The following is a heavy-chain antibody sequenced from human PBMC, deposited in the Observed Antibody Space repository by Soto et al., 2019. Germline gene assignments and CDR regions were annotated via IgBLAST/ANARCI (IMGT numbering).Heavy chain of an antibody. J-gene: IGHJ4*02. V-gene: IGHV4-34*01. Sequence: ETLSLTCAVYGGSFSGYYWSWIRQPPGKGLEWIGEINHSGSTNYNPSLKSRVTISVDTSKNQFSLKLSSVTAADTAVYYCARSRVLDCTNGVCYSPFDYWGQGTLVTVS. D-gene: IGHD2-8*01. CDR2: INHSGST. CDR1: GGSFSGYY. CDR3: ARSRVLDCTNGVCYSPFDY.